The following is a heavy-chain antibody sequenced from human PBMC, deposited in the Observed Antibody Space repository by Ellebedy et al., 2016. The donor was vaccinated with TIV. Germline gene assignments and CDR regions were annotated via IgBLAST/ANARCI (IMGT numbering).Heavy chain of an antibody. CDR2: IESVGGST. J-gene: IGHJ3*02. D-gene: IGHD3-10*01. CDR3: ASGEGHAFDI. V-gene: IGHV1-2*02. Sequence: ASVTVSCKASGNTFTGHYIHWVRQPPGQRLEWLGWIESVGGSTNDAQKFHGRVTVTYDTSVSTTHIHLTNLTHDDTATFDCASGEGHAFDIWGQGTMVTVSS. CDR1: GNTFTGHY.